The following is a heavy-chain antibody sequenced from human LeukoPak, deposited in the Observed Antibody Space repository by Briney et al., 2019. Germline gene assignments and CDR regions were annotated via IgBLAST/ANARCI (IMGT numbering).Heavy chain of an antibody. Sequence: GGSLRLSCAASGFNFSSYAMHWVRQAPGKGLEWVAVISYDGSNKYYADSVKGRFTISRDNSKNTLYLQMNSLRAEDTAVYYCARGGHYYDSSGQSGYWGQGTLVTVSS. CDR1: GFNFSSYA. V-gene: IGHV3-30-3*01. J-gene: IGHJ4*02. CDR3: ARGGHYYDSSGQSGY. CDR2: ISYDGSNK. D-gene: IGHD3-22*01.